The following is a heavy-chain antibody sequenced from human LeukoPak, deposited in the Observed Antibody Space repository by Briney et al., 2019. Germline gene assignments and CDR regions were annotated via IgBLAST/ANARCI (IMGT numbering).Heavy chain of an antibody. CDR1: GFTFSSYS. V-gene: IGHV3-48*01. D-gene: IGHD3-9*01. Sequence: GGSLRLSCAASGFTFSSYSMNWVRQAPGKGLEGVSYISSSSSTIYYADSVKGRFTISRDNAKNSLYLQMNSLRAEDTAVYYCARDMSFDLFDIWGQGTMVTVSS. CDR3: ARDMSFDLFDI. J-gene: IGHJ3*02. CDR2: ISSSSSTI.